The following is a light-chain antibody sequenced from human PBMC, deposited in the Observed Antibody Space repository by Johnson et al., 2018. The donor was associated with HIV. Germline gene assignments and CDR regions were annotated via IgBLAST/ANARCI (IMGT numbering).Light chain of an antibody. Sequence: QAVLTQPPSVSAAPGQKVTISCSGSSSNIGNNYVSWYQQLPGRAPKLLIYDNNKRPSGIPGRFSGSKSGPSATLGITGLQTGDEADYYCGTWDSSLTSYVFGAGTKVTVL. CDR2: DNN. CDR1: SSNIGNNY. CDR3: GTWDSSLTSYV. J-gene: IGLJ1*01. V-gene: IGLV1-51*01.